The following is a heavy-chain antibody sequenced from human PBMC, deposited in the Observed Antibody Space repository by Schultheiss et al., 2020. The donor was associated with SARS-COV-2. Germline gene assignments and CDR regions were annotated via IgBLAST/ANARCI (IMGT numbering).Heavy chain of an antibody. CDR3: ARVGYSYGLDYYYYGMDV. J-gene: IGHJ6*02. CDR2: INHSGST. D-gene: IGHD5-18*01. V-gene: IGHV4-34*01. Sequence: SETLSLTCAVYGGSFSGYYWSWIRQPPGKGLEWIGEINHSGSTNYNPSLKSRVTISADTSKNQFSLKLSSVTAADTAVYYCARVGYSYGLDYYYYGMDVWGQGTTVTVSS. CDR1: GGSFSGYY.